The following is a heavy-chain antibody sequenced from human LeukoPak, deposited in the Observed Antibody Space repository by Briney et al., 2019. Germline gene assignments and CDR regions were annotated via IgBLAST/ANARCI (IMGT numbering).Heavy chain of an antibody. J-gene: IGHJ4*02. V-gene: IGHV1-2*02. CDR1: GYTFTGYY. D-gene: IGHD5-12*01. Sequence: ASVKVSCKASGYTFTGYYMHWVRQAPGQGLEWMGWIDPNSGGTNFAQKFQGRVTMTTDTSITTAYMELTRLRSDDTAVYYCANWAATIRNFNYWGQGTLVTVSS. CDR3: ANWAATIRNFNY. CDR2: IDPNSGGT.